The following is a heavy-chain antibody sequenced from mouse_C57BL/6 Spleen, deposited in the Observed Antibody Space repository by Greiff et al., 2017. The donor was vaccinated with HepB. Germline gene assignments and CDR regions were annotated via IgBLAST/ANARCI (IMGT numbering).Heavy chain of an antibody. CDR2: ISSGSSTI. CDR3: ASVILRFYAMDY. Sequence: VQLQQSGGGLVKPGGSLKLSCAASGFTFSDYGMHWVRQAPEKGLEWVAYISSGSSTIYYADTVKGRFTISRDNAKNTLFLQMTSLRSEDTAMYYCASVILRFYAMDYWGQGTSVTVSS. D-gene: IGHD1-1*01. V-gene: IGHV5-17*01. CDR1: GFTFSDYG. J-gene: IGHJ4*01.